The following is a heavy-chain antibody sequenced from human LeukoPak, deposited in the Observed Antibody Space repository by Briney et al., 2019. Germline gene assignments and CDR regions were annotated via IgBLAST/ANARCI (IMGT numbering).Heavy chain of an antibody. Sequence: GGSLRLSCAASGFXFSGYSMNWVRQAPGKGQEWVSYISSTSNTIYYADSVKGRFTISRDNAKNSLYLQMNSLRDEDTAVYYCARRSWDSSGYKISDYWGQGTLVTVSS. CDR2: ISSTSNTI. D-gene: IGHD3-22*01. V-gene: IGHV3-48*02. CDR3: ARRSWDSSGYKISDY. J-gene: IGHJ4*02. CDR1: GFXFSGYS.